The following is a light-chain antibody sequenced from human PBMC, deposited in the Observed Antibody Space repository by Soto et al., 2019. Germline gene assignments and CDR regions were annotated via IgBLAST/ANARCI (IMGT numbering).Light chain of an antibody. J-gene: IGKJ1*01. CDR3: QQYHNSILM. CDR2: GAS. Sequence: ENVLTQSPGTLSLSPGEGATLSCRASQSVSSSHLSFYQQKPGQAPRLLMYGASSGATGIPDRFSGGGSGADFLLTISRLEPEDFGVYYCQQYHNSILMFGQGTKVDI. CDR1: QSVSSSH. V-gene: IGKV3-20*01.